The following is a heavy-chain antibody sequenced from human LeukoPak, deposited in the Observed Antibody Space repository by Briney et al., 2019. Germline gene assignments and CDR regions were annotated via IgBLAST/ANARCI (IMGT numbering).Heavy chain of an antibody. V-gene: IGHV1-69*06. CDR1: GGTFSSYA. CDR2: IIPIFGTA. D-gene: IGHD6-13*01. J-gene: IGHJ4*02. CDR3: ATRITSSWYGGDYFDY. Sequence: SVKVSCKASGGTFSSYAISWVRQAPGQGLEWMGGIIPIFGTANYAQKFQGRVTITADKSTSTAYMELSSLRSEDTAVYYCATRITSSWYGGDYFDYWGQGTLVTVSS.